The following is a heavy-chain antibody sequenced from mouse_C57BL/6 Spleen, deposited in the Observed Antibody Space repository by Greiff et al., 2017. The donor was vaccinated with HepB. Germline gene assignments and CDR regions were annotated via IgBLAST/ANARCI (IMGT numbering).Heavy chain of an antibody. CDR1: GYTFTDYE. CDR3: TNDGSSHFDY. J-gene: IGHJ2*01. Sequence: QVQLQQSGAELVRPGASVTLSCKASGYTFTDYEMHWVKQTPVHGLEWIGAIDPETGGTAYNQKFKGKAILTADKSSSTAYMELRSLTSEDSAVYYCTNDGSSHFDYWGQGTTLTVSS. D-gene: IGHD1-1*01. CDR2: IDPETGGT. V-gene: IGHV1-15*01.